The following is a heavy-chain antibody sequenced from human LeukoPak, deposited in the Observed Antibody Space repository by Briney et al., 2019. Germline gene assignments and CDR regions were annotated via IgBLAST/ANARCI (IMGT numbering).Heavy chain of an antibody. J-gene: IGHJ4*02. CDR3: ARSSHYYYGSGSLHAYYFDY. CDR1: GYSFTSYW. CDR2: IYPGDSDT. D-gene: IGHD3-10*01. Sequence: GESLKISCKGSGYSFTSYWIGWVRQMPGKGLEWMGIIYPGDSDTRNSPSFQGQVTISADKSISTAYLQWSSLKASDTAMYYCARSSHYYYGSGSLHAYYFDYWGQGTLVTVSS. V-gene: IGHV5-51*01.